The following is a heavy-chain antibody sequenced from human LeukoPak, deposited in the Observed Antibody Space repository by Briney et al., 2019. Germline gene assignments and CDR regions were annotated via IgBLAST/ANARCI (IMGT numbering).Heavy chain of an antibody. Sequence: TSETLSLTCTVSGGSISSGGYYWSWIRQHPGKGLEWIGYIYYSGSTYYNPSLKSRVTISVDTSKNQFSLKLSSVTAADTAVYYCARGPPYGGSGVDCWGQGTLVTVSS. CDR1: GGSISSGGYY. CDR3: ARGPPYGGSGVDC. V-gene: IGHV4-31*03. J-gene: IGHJ4*02. D-gene: IGHD1-26*01. CDR2: IYYSGST.